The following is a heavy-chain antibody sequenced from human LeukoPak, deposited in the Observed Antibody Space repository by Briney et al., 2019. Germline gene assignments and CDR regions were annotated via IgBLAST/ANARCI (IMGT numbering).Heavy chain of an antibody. CDR1: GGSISSYY. J-gene: IGHJ4*02. CDR2: IYTSGST. V-gene: IGHV4-4*07. D-gene: IGHD1-26*01. Sequence: SETLSLTCTVSGGSISSYYWSWTRQPAGKGLEWIGRIYTSGSTNYNASLKSRVSMSVDTSKNQFSLKLSSVTAADTAVFYCARENSGSYREFDYSGQGTLVTVSS. CDR3: ARENSGSYREFDY.